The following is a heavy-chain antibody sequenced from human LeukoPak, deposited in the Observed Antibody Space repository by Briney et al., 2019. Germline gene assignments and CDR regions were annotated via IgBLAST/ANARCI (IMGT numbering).Heavy chain of an antibody. CDR3: ARELAAAGSRDGMDV. D-gene: IGHD6-13*01. J-gene: IGHJ6*02. CDR2: INPSGGST. V-gene: IGHV1-46*01. Sequence: ASVKVTCKASGYTFTTYYMHWVRQAPGQGLEWMGIINPSGGSTAYAKKFQGRMTMTRDTSTSTVYMELSSLRSEDTAVYYCARELAAAGSRDGMDVWGQGTTVTVSS. CDR1: GYTFTTYY.